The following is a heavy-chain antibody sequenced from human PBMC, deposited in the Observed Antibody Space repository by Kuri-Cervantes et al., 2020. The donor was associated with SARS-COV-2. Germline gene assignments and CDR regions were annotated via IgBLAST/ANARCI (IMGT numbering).Heavy chain of an antibody. J-gene: IGHJ5*01. D-gene: IGHD3-3*01. CDR3: ARLSITIFGALTAPFDS. V-gene: IGHV5-51*01. Sequence: GESLKISCKGSGYSFTSYWIGWVRQMPGKGLEWMGIIYPGDSDTRYSPSFQGQVTLSADKSISTAYLQWSSLKASDTAIYYCARLSITIFGALTAPFDSWGQGTLVTVSS. CDR1: GYSFTSYW. CDR2: IYPGDSDT.